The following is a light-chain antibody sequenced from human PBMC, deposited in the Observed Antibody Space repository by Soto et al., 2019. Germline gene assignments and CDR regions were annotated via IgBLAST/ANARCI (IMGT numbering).Light chain of an antibody. V-gene: IGLV1-44*01. J-gene: IGLJ2*01. CDR2: GNT. CDR3: QSYDSSLSGVV. Sequence: QLVLTQPPSASGTPGQSVTISCSGRHSNIGSNTVNWYLQLPGSAPRLLIFGNTRRPSGVPARFSGSKSVTSASLAISGLQSEDEADYYCQSYDSSLSGVVFGGGTKLTVL. CDR1: HSNIGSNT.